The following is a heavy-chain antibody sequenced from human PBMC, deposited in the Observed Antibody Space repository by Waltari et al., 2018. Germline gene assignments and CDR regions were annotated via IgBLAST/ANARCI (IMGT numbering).Heavy chain of an antibody. CDR3: ARGQWGTMIVVH. CDR1: GYSISSGYY. V-gene: IGHV4-38-2*01. D-gene: IGHD3-22*01. J-gene: IGHJ4*02. Sequence: QVQLQESGPGLVKPSETLSLTCAVSGYSISSGYYWGWIRQPPGKGLEWIGSIYHSGSTYYNPSLKSRVTISVDTSKNQFSLKLSSVSAADTAVYYCARGQWGTMIVVHWGQGTLVTVSS. CDR2: IYHSGST.